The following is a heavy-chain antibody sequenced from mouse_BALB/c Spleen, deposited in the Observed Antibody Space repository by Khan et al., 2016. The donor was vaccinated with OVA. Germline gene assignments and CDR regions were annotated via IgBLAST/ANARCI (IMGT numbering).Heavy chain of an antibody. Sequence: VQLQESGAELVKPGASVKLSCKTSGYTFTSYWIQWVKQRPGQGLGWIGQIFPGTGTTYYNENFKGKATLTVDPSSSTAYMQLSSLTSEDSAVYFCASGYFGNYEFVYWGQGTLVTVSP. J-gene: IGHJ3*01. CDR3: ASGYFGNYEFVY. V-gene: IGHV1S132*01. CDR2: IFPGTGTT. CDR1: GYTFTSYW. D-gene: IGHD2-1*01.